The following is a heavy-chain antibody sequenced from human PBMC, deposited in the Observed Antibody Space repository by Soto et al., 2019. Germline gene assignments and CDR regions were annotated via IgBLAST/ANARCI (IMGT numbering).Heavy chain of an antibody. CDR3: ARVRGDVDYGDYYYYYMDV. D-gene: IGHD4-17*01. V-gene: IGHV1-8*01. CDR2: MNPNSGNT. J-gene: IGHJ6*03. CDR1: GYTFTSYD. Sequence: ASVKVSCKASGYTFTSYDINWVRQATGQGLEWMGWMNPNSGNTGYAQKFQGRVTMTRNTSISTAYMELSSLRSEDTAVYYCARVRGDVDYGDYYYYYMDVWGKGTTVTVSS.